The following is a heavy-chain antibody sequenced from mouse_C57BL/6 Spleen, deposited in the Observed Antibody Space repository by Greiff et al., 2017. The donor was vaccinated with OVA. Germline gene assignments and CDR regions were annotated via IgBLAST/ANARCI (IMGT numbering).Heavy chain of an antibody. CDR1: GYTFTDYY. V-gene: IGHV1-26*01. Sequence: VQLQQSGPELVKPGASVKISCKASGYTFTDYYMNWVKQSHGKSLEWIGDINPNNGGTSYNQKFKGKATLTVDKSSSTAYMELRSLTSEDSAVYYCARWGDDGYYAFAYWGQGTLVTVSA. J-gene: IGHJ3*01. D-gene: IGHD2-3*01. CDR3: ARWGDDGYYAFAY. CDR2: INPNNGGT.